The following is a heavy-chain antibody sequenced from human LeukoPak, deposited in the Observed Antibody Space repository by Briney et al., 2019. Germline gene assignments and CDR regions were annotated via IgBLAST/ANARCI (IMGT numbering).Heavy chain of an antibody. CDR3: AREGRDGYNYYFDY. J-gene: IGHJ4*02. D-gene: IGHD5-24*01. V-gene: IGHV4-34*01. Sequence: SETLSLTCVVYGGSFSGYYWSWIRQPPGKGLEWIGEINHSGSTNYNPSLKSRVTISVDTSKNQFSLKLSSVTAADTAVYYCAREGRDGYNYYFDYWGQGTLGTVSS. CDR1: GGSFSGYY. CDR2: INHSGST.